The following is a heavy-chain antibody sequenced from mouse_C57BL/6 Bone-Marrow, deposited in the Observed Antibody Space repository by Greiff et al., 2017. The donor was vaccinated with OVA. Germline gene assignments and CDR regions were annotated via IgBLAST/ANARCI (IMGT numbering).Heavy chain of an antibody. CDR1: GYTFTSYW. CDR3: TRRDLLRRNAIDY. Sequence: VQLQQSGTVLARPGASVKLSCKTSGYTFTSYWMHWVKQRPGQGLEWIGAIYPGNSDTSYNQKFKGKAKLTVATSASTAYMELSSLTNEDSAVYYCTRRDLLRRNAIDYWGQGTTVTVSS. J-gene: IGHJ4*01. D-gene: IGHD1-1*01. V-gene: IGHV1-5*01. CDR2: IYPGNSDT.